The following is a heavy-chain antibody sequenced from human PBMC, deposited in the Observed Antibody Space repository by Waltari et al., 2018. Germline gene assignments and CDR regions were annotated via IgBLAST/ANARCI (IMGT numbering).Heavy chain of an antibody. CDR2: SNHSGST. J-gene: IGHJ4*02. CDR1: GGSFSGSY. V-gene: IGHV4-34*01. Sequence: QVQLQQWGAGLLQPSETLSLTCAVYGGSFSGSYWRWIRTPPGKGLEWIGESNHSGSTNYNPSLKSRVTISVDTSKNQFSLKLSSVTAADTAVYYCARFPIMITFGGVIVDDYWGQGTLVTVSS. CDR3: ARFPIMITFGGVIVDDY. D-gene: IGHD3-16*02.